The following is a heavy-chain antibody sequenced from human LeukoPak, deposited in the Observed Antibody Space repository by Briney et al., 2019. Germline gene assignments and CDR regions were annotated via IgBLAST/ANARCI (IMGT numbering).Heavy chain of an antibody. CDR3: ARAGGWELLPFPFDY. CDR2: IYYSGST. Sequence: PSETLSLTCTVSGGSISSYYWSWIRQPPGKGLEWIGYIYYSGSTNYNPSLKSRVTISVDTSKNQFSLKLSSVTAADTAVYYCARAGGWELLPFPFDYWGQGTLVTVSS. CDR1: GGSISSYY. J-gene: IGHJ4*02. V-gene: IGHV4-59*01. D-gene: IGHD1-26*01.